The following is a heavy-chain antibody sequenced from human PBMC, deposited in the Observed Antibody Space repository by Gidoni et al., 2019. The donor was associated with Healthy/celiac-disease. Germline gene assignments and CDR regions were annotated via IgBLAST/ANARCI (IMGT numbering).Heavy chain of an antibody. CDR2: IYYSGGT. D-gene: IGHD3-3*01. CDR1: GGSISRSSYY. V-gene: IGHV4-39*01. CDR3: ARHPAADDFWSGTWGYFDY. J-gene: IGHJ4*02. Sequence: QLQLQESGPGLVQPSETLSPTCTVSGGSISRSSYYWGWIRQPPGKGLEWIGSIYYSGGTYYNPSLKSRVTISVDTSKNQFSLKLSSVTAADTAVYYLARHPAADDFWSGTWGYFDYWGQGTLVTVSS.